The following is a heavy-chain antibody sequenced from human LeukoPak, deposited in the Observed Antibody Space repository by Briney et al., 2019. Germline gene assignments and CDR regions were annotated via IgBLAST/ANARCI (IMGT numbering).Heavy chain of an antibody. J-gene: IGHJ4*02. V-gene: IGHV4-39*01. D-gene: IGHD2-15*01. CDR1: GVSITTSSYY. CDR3: VRCYVNEFDY. Sequence: PSETLSLTCSVSGVSITTSSYYWGWIRQPPGKGLEWIGTIYYTGSTHYNPSLQSRVTLSVDTSENQFSLKLRSVTAADTAVYHCVRCYVNEFDYWGQGTLVAVS. CDR2: IYYTGST.